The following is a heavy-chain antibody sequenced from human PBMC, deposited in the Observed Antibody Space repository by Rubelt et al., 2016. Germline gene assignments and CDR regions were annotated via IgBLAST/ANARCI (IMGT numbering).Heavy chain of an antibody. V-gene: IGHV4-34*01. Sequence: QVQLQQWGAGLLKPSETLSLTCAVYGGSFSGYYWSWSRQPPGKGLEWIGEINHSGSTNYNPSLKSRVTISVDTSKNQFSLKLSSVTAADTAVYYCARGRRGSSSWLGRDYYGMDVWGQGTTVTVSS. CDR1: GGSFSGYY. D-gene: IGHD6-13*01. CDR3: ARGRRGSSSWLGRDYYGMDV. J-gene: IGHJ6*02. CDR2: INHSGST.